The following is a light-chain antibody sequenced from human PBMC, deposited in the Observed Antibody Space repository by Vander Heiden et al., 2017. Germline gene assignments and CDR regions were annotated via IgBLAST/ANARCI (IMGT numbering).Light chain of an antibody. Sequence: EIVLTQSPATLSLSRGERATLSCRASQSVSSYLAWYQQKPGQAPRLLIYDASNRATGIPARFSGSGSGTDFTLTISSLEPEDFAVYYCQQRSNWPPGNTFGGGTKVEIK. V-gene: IGKV3-11*01. CDR1: QSVSSY. J-gene: IGKJ4*01. CDR3: QQRSNWPPGNT. CDR2: DAS.